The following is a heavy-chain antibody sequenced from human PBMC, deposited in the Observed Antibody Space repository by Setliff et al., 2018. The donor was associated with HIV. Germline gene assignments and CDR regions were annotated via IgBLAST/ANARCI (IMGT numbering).Heavy chain of an antibody. CDR2: INHSGNT. V-gene: IGHV4-34*01. CDR3: MREGDKMIRGSSWSAY. D-gene: IGHD6-6*01. Sequence: SETLSLTCAVYNGSFSGNYWSWIRQPPGKGLEWIGEINHSGNTNYNPSLKSRVTISVDTSKNQVSLKLTSVTAADTALYYCMREGDKMIRGSSWSAYWGQGTLVTVSS. J-gene: IGHJ4*02. CDR1: NGSFSGNY.